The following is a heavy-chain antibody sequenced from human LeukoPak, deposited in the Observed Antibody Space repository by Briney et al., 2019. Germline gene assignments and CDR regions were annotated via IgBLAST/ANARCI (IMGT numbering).Heavy chain of an antibody. CDR3: ARDSKYSSSSTHGDIDY. D-gene: IGHD6-6*01. Sequence: PGGSLRLSCAASGFTFSSYAMSWVRQAPGKGLEWVSAISGSGGSTYYADSVKGRFTISRDNSKNTLYLQMNSLRAEDTAVYYCARDSKYSSSSTHGDIDYWGQGTLVTVSS. J-gene: IGHJ4*02. CDR2: ISGSGGST. CDR1: GFTFSSYA. V-gene: IGHV3-23*01.